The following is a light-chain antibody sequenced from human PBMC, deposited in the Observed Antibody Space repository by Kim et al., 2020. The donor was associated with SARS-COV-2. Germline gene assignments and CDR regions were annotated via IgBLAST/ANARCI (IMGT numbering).Light chain of an antibody. CDR2: DAS. Sequence: GDRVTITCRASQSIGSWLAWYQQKPGQAPKLLIYDASSLERGVPSRFSGSGSGPEFTLTISSLQPDDFASYYCQQYNTSGTFGQGTKVDIK. CDR1: QSIGSW. J-gene: IGKJ1*01. V-gene: IGKV1-5*01. CDR3: QQYNTSGT.